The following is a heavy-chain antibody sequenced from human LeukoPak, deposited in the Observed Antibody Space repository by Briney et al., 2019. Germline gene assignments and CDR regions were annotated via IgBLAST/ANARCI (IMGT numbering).Heavy chain of an antibody. CDR1: GYTFTNYY. CDR3: AREAVTIFGLVRTQTPKGPHRFDP. J-gene: IGHJ5*02. V-gene: IGHV1-46*01. CDR2: INPSGGTT. D-gene: IGHD3-3*01. Sequence: GASVKVSCKASGYTFTNYYIHWVRQAPGQGLEGMGLINPSGGTTNCAQKFQGRVTMTRDMSTTTVYMHLSSLRSEDTAVYYCAREAVTIFGLVRTQTPKGPHRFDPWGQGTLVTVSS.